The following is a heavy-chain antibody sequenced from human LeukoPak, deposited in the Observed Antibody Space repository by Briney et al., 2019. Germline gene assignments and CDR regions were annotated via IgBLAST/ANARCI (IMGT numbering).Heavy chain of an antibody. Sequence: GGSLRLSCAASGFTFSSYSMNWVRQAPGKGLEWVSSISSSSSYIYYAESVKGRFTISRDNAKNSLYLQMNSLRAEDTAVYYCARVMVRGVINIYYYYGMDVWGQGTTVTVSS. CDR2: ISSSSSYI. J-gene: IGHJ6*02. CDR1: GFTFSSYS. D-gene: IGHD3-10*01. V-gene: IGHV3-21*01. CDR3: ARVMVRGVINIYYYYGMDV.